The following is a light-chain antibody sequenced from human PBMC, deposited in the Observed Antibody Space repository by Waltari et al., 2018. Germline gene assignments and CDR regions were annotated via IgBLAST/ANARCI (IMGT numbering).Light chain of an antibody. Sequence: QSALTQPASMSGSPGQSNSISCTGTRPDLCTYNVLSWYQPHPGKAPKLISYEVRKRPSGISDRFSGSMSGSTASLTISRLQAEDEAEYYCCSFAGNSYVFGTGTKVTVL. J-gene: IGLJ1*01. V-gene: IGLV2-23*02. CDR3: CSFAGNSYV. CDR2: EVR. CDR1: RPDLCTYNV.